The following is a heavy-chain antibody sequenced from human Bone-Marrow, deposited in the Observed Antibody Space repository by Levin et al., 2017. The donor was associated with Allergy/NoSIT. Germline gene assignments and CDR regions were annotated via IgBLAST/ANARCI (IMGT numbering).Heavy chain of an antibody. CDR2: IDPSDSYT. CDR1: GYSFTNYW. V-gene: IGHV5-10-1*01. J-gene: IGHJ4*02. D-gene: IGHD1-1*01. Sequence: ASVKVSCKGSGYSFTNYWISWVRQMPGKGLEWMGRIDPSDSYTNYSPSSQGHVTISADKSISTAYLQWSSLKASDTAMYYCARTTELDYWGQGTLVTVSS. CDR3: ARTTELDY.